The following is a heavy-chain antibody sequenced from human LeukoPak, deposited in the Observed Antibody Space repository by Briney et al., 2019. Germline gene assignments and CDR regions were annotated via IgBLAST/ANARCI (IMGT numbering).Heavy chain of an antibody. CDR3: AKDGVGATSLDC. V-gene: IGHV3-33*06. Sequence: GGSLRLSCAASGLTFSRYGMHGGRQAPGKGLEWGAVIWHDGSYEYYADSVKGRFTNSRDSSKNTLYLQMNSLRAEDTAVYYCAKDGVGATSLDCWGQGTLVTVSS. CDR1: GLTFSRYG. D-gene: IGHD1-26*01. J-gene: IGHJ4*02. CDR2: IWHDGSYE.